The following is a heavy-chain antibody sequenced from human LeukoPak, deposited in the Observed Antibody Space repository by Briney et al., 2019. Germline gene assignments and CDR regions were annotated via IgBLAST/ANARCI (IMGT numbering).Heavy chain of an antibody. CDR1: GFTFSNAW. D-gene: IGHD3-3*01. Sequence: GGSLRLSCAASGFTFSNAWMSWVRQAPGKGLEWVGRIKSKTDGGTTDYAAPVKGRFTISRDDSKNTLYLQMNSLKTEGTAVYYCTTETFGVVFDYWGQGTLVTVSS. CDR3: TTETFGVVFDY. J-gene: IGHJ4*02. CDR2: IKSKTDGGTT. V-gene: IGHV3-15*01.